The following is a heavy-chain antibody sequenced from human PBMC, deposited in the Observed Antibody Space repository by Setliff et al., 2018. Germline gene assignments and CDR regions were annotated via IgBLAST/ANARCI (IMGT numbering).Heavy chain of an antibody. Sequence: ASVKVSCKASGYTFTSYAMHWVRQAPGQRLEWMGWINAGNGNTKYSQKFQGRVTITRDTSASTAYMELSSLRSEDTAVYYCARDRAYSSSWFLWFNPWGQGTLVTVSS. CDR1: GYTFTSYA. CDR2: INAGNGNT. V-gene: IGHV1-3*01. J-gene: IGHJ5*02. D-gene: IGHD6-13*01. CDR3: ARDRAYSSSWFLWFNP.